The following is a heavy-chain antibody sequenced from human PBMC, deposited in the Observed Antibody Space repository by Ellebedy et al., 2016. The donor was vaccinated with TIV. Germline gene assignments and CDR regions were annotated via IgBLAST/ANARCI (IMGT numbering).Heavy chain of an antibody. D-gene: IGHD6-13*01. Sequence: GGSLRLXXAASGFTFSSYAMHWVRQAPGKGLEWVAVISYDGSNKYYADSVKGRFTISRDNSKNTLYLQMNSLRAEDTAVYYCARDRSPSSWRTLGKNGMDVWGQGTTVTVSS. CDR1: GFTFSSYA. CDR3: ARDRSPSSWRTLGKNGMDV. V-gene: IGHV3-30-3*01. CDR2: ISYDGSNK. J-gene: IGHJ6*02.